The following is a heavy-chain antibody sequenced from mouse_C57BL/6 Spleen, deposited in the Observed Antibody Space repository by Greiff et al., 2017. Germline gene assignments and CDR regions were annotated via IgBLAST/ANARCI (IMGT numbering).Heavy chain of an antibody. D-gene: IGHD1-1*01. CDR1: GFSFNTYA. Sequence: EVQLVESGGGLVQPKGSLKLSCAASGFSFNTYAMNWVRQAPGKGLEWVARIRSKSNNYATYYADSVKDRFTISRDDSESMLYLQMNNLKTEDTAMYYCVRHSLYGSINDYYAMDYWGQGTSVTVSS. CDR3: VRHSLYGSINDYYAMDY. V-gene: IGHV10-1*01. CDR2: IRSKSNNYAT. J-gene: IGHJ4*01.